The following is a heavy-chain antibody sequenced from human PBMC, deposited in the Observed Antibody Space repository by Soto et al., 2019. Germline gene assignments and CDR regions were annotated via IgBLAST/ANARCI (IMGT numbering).Heavy chain of an antibody. Sequence: QVQLQESGPGPVKPSETLSLTCTVSGGSISSYYWSWIRQPPGKGLEWIGYIYYSGSTNYNPSLKSRVTISVDTSKNQFSLKLSSVTAADTAVYYCARVKTGSYFDYWGQGTLVTVSS. CDR1: GGSISSYY. CDR2: IYYSGST. D-gene: IGHD3-10*01. V-gene: IGHV4-59*01. J-gene: IGHJ4*02. CDR3: ARVKTGSYFDY.